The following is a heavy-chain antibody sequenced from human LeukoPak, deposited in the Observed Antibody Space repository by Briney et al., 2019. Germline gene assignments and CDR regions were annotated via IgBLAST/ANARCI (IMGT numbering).Heavy chain of an antibody. V-gene: IGHV4-61*02. CDR3: ARESDFWGGFLVAGSTGLLDS. Sequence: SETLSLTCTVSGGSMSSGTYYWSWIRQPAGKGLEYIGRIFSSGNNNYNPSLKSRATMSTDTSNNQFSLKLTSVTAADTAVYYCARESDFWGGFLVAGSTGLLDSWGQGTLVTVSS. D-gene: IGHD3-3*01. CDR2: IFSSGNN. J-gene: IGHJ4*02. CDR1: GGSMSSGTYY.